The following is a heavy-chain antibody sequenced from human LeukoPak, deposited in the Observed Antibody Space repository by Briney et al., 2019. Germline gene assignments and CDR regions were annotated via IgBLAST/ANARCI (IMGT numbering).Heavy chain of an antibody. CDR3: AKDVSVWFGELSALYMDV. D-gene: IGHD3-10*01. Sequence: GGSLRLSCAASGFTFSSYGVHWVRQATGKGLEWEAFIRQEESIKYYAEAVKRRFTSSSDNSKNTLDLQMNSLRAEDTSVYYCAKDVSVWFGELSALYMDVWGKGTTVTISS. J-gene: IGHJ6*03. CDR2: IRQEESIK. V-gene: IGHV3-30*02. CDR1: GFTFSSYG.